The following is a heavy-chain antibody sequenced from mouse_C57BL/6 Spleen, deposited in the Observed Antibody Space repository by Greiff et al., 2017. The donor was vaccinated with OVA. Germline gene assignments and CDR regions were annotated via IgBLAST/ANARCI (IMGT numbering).Heavy chain of an antibody. CDR3: ARDRTTCLDY. V-gene: IGHV5-16*01. CDR1: GFTFSDYY. J-gene: IGHJ2*01. Sequence: EVKLVESEGGLVQPGSSMKLSCTASGFTFSDYYMAWVRQVPEKGLEWVANINSDGSSTYYLDSLKSRFIISRDNAKNILYLQMSSLKSEDTATYYYARDRTTCLDYWGQGTTLTVSS. D-gene: IGHD1-1*01. CDR2: INSDGSST.